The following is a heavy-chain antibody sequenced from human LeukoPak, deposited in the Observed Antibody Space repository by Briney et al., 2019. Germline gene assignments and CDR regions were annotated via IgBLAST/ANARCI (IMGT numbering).Heavy chain of an antibody. CDR3: AREGLGYYFDY. Sequence: SETLSLTCAVYGGSFSGYYWSWIRQPPGKGLEWIGEINHSGSTNYNPSLKSRVTISVDTSKNQFSLKLSSVTAADTAVYYCAREGLGYYFDYWGQGTLVTVSS. J-gene: IGHJ4*02. CDR1: GGSFSGYY. CDR2: INHSGST. V-gene: IGHV4-34*01.